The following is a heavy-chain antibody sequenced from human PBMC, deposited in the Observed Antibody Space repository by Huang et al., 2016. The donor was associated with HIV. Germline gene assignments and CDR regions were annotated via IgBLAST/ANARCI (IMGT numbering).Heavy chain of an antibody. CDR1: GYTFTTYH. CDR3: ARALLLFGLGSPLDF. J-gene: IGHJ4*02. Sequence: QVQLVQSGAEVKKPGASVKISCKASGYTFTTYHMHWVGQAPGQGLEWMGMINPSGDSTRYAQTVQGRVTMTSDTSTGTVYMELSSLTPEDTAVYYCARALLLFGLGSPLDFWGQGSLVTVSS. V-gene: IGHV1-46*01. D-gene: IGHD3-10*01. CDR2: INPSGDST.